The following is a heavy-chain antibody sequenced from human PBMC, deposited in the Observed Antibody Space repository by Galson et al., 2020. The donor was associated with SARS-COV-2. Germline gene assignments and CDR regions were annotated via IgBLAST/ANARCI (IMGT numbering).Heavy chain of an antibody. D-gene: IGHD3-3*01. CDR3: AKPKGGYDFRSGYPFDY. V-gene: IGHV3-23*01. CDR2: ISGSGGST. J-gene: IGHJ4*02. CDR1: GFTYSSYA. Sequence: GESLKISCAASGFTYSSYAMSWVRQAPGKGLEWVSAISGSGGSTYYADSVKGRFTISRDNSKNTLFLQMSGLRDEDTAVYYCAKPKGGYDFRSGYPFDYWGQGTLVTVSS.